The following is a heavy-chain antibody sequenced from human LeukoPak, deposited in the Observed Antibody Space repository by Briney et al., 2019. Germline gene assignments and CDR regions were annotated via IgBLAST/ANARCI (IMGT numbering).Heavy chain of an antibody. CDR1: GFTFSSYD. D-gene: IGHD1-26*01. J-gene: IGHJ3*02. CDR3: ARGSGSYKAFDI. Sequence: GGSLRLSCAASGFTFSSYDMHWVRQATGKGLEWVSAIGTAGDTYYPGSVKGRFTISRENAKNSLYLQMNSLRAGDTAVYYCARGSGSYKAFDIWGQGTMVTVSS. V-gene: IGHV3-13*01. CDR2: IGTAGDT.